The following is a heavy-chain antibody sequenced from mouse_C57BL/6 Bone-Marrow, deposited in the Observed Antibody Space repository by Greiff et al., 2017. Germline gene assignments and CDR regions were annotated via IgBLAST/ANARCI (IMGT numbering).Heavy chain of an antibody. Sequence: QVQLKQPGAELVRPGSSVKLSCKASGYTFTSYWMDWVKQRPGQGLEWIGNIYPSDSETHYNQKFKDKATLTVEKSSSTAYIQLSSLTSEDSAVYYCARSPYYGRFAYWGQGTLVTVSA. CDR3: ARSPYYGRFAY. D-gene: IGHD1-1*02. CDR2: IYPSDSET. CDR1: GYTFTSYW. J-gene: IGHJ3*01. V-gene: IGHV1-61*01.